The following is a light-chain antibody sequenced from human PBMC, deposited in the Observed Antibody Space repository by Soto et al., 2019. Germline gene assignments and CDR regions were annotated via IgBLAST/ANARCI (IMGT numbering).Light chain of an antibody. Sequence: EIVLTQSPGTLSLSPGDGATLSCRTSQSARSNYLAWYQQKPGQAPRLLIYGASTRATGIPDRFSGSGSGTDFTLTISRLEPEDFAVYYCHQYGTSFWTFGQGTKVEIK. CDR2: GAS. J-gene: IGKJ1*01. CDR1: QSARSNY. V-gene: IGKV3-20*01. CDR3: HQYGTSFWT.